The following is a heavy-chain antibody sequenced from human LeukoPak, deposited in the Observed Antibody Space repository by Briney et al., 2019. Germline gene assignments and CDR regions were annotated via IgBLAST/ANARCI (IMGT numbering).Heavy chain of an antibody. CDR1: GTSITSYY. D-gene: IGHD2-8*01. J-gene: IGHJ4*02. Sequence: SETLSLTCTVSGTSITSYYWNWIRQAPGQGPEWIGYGHYSGNTKYNPPLKSRVTISVDTSKNQFSLRLSSVTAADTAVYFCAKWASDNRAFDLWGQGTLVTVPS. CDR2: GHYSGNT. V-gene: IGHV4-59*08. CDR3: AKWASDNRAFDL.